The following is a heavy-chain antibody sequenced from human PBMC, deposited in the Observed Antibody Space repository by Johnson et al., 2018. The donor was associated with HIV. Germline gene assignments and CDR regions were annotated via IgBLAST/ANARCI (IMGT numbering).Heavy chain of an antibody. CDR3: ARYCSGGSCYSVWQKNYAFDI. Sequence: QVQLVESGGGVVQPGRSLRLSCAASGFTFSNYAMHWVRQAPGKGLEWVAVISYDGNNKYYADSVKGRFTISRDNSKNTLYLPLNSLRAEDTAVYYCARYCSGGSCYSVWQKNYAFDIWGQGTMVTVSS. J-gene: IGHJ3*02. CDR2: ISYDGNNK. D-gene: IGHD2-15*01. V-gene: IGHV3-30-3*01. CDR1: GFTFSNYA.